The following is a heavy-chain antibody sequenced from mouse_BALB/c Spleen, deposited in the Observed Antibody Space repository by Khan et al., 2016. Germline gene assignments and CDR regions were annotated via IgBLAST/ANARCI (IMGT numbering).Heavy chain of an antibody. V-gene: IGHV3-2*02. CDR2: ISYSGST. CDR3: ARSGYFDV. CDR1: GYSITSDYA. J-gene: IGHJ1*01. Sequence: EVQLVESGPGLVKPSQSLSLTCTVTGYSITSDYAWNWIRQFPGNKLEWMGYISYSGSTSYNPFLKSRISITRDTSKNQFFLQLNSVTTEDTATYYCARSGYFDVWGAGTTVTVSS. D-gene: IGHD3-1*01.